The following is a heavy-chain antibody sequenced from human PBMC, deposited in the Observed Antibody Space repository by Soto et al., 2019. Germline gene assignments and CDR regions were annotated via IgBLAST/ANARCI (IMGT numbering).Heavy chain of an antibody. CDR3: ARENSVTMIVDCPNAFDI. V-gene: IGHV1-18*04. Sequence: QVQLVQSGAEVKKPGASVKVSCKASGYTFTSYGISWVRQAPGQGLEWMGWISAYNGNTNYAQKLQGRVTMTTDTSTSTAFMELRSLRSDDTAVYYCARENSVTMIVDCPNAFDIWGQGTMVTVSS. CDR2: ISAYNGNT. CDR1: GYTFTSYG. D-gene: IGHD3-22*01. J-gene: IGHJ3*02.